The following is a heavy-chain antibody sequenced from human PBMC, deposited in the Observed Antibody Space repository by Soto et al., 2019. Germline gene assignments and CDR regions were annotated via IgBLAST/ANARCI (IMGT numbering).Heavy chain of an antibody. V-gene: IGHV1-3*01. CDR2: INAGNGNT. D-gene: IGHD1-26*01. CDR3: ARGGVGATYDAFDI. CDR1: GYTFTSYA. J-gene: IGHJ3*02. Sequence: ASVKVSCKASGYTFTSYAMHWVRQAPGQRLEWMGWINAGNGNTKYSQKFQGRVTITRDTSASTAYMELSSLRSEDTAVYYCARGGVGATYDAFDIWGQGTMVTGSS.